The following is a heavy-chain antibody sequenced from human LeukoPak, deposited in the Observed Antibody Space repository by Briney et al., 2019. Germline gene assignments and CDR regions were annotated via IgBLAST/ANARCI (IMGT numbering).Heavy chain of an antibody. Sequence: ASVKVSCKASGYTFTSYGISWVRQAPGQGLEWMGWINPNSGGTNYPQKFQGRVTLTRDTSISTAHMELNSLRSDDTAVYYCAKTDGASAYNCFDSWGQGTLVTVSS. J-gene: IGHJ5*01. CDR3: AKTDGASAYNCFDS. CDR1: GYTFTSYG. CDR2: INPNSGGT. D-gene: IGHD4-17*01. V-gene: IGHV1-2*02.